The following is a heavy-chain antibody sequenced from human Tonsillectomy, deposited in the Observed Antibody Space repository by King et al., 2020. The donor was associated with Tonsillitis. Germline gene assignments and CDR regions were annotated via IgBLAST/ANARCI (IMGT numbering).Heavy chain of an antibody. D-gene: IGHD3/OR15-3a*01. CDR1: GFTFNSYN. J-gene: IGHJ4*02. V-gene: IGHV3-21*01. CDR3: ARGEGGLNRDWTVDF. CDR2: ISRSGSDI. Sequence: EVQLVESGGGLVKPGGSLRRSCTISGFTFNSYNMNLVRQAPGKWLEWVSSISRSGSDIHYADSIKGRFTVSRDIAKNSLSLQMHRLRVEDTAVYFCARGEGGLNRDWTVDFWGQGTLVTVSS.